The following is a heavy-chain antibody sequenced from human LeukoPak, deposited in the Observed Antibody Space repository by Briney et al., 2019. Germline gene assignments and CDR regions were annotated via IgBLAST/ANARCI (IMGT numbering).Heavy chain of an antibody. D-gene: IGHD3-3*01. J-gene: IGHJ3*02. Sequence: SETLSLTCTVSGYSISTGFYWGWIRQPPGKGLEWIGSIYHTWNTYYNPSLKSRVSMSIDTSKNQFSLKLSSVTAADTAVYYCARVRGITIFGVGTTGAFDIWGQGTMVTVSS. CDR2: IYHTWNT. V-gene: IGHV4-38-2*02. CDR1: GYSISTGFY. CDR3: ARVRGITIFGVGTTGAFDI.